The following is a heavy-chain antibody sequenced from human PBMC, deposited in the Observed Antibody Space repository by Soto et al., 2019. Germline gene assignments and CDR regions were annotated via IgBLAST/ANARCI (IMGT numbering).Heavy chain of an antibody. J-gene: IGHJ5*02. V-gene: IGHV1-3*01. CDR3: ARDYSSSWVNWFDH. CDR1: VYTFTSYA. Sequence: XSVKVSCKASVYTFTSYAMNWVRQAPGQSLEWMGWINAGNGNTKYSQKFQGRVTITRDTSASTSYMELSSLRSEYTAVYYCARDYSSSWVNWFDHWGQGTLVTVSS. D-gene: IGHD6-13*01. CDR2: INAGNGNT.